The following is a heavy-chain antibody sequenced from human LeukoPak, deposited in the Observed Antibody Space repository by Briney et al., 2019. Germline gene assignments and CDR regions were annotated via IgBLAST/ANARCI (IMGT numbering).Heavy chain of an antibody. CDR1: GSTVAGYG. D-gene: IGHD2-21*01. CDR3: ARDVVIRAQNYHYYGMDV. J-gene: IGHJ6*02. V-gene: IGHV1-18*01. Sequence: GASVKLSCTASGSTVAGYGISWVRQAPRQRPEWRGWISGYNAHTEYAESLPGRVTMATDSSTTTAYMELRSLRSDDTAVYYCARDVVIRAQNYHYYGMDVWGQGTTVTVSS. CDR2: ISGYNAHT.